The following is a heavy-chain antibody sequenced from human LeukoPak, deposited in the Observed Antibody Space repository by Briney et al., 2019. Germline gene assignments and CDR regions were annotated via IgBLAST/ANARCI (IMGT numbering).Heavy chain of an antibody. CDR2: ISSSSSSM. J-gene: IGHJ5*02. CDR1: GFTFSSFG. CDR3: TSRRTGFDP. Sequence: GGSLILSCAASGFTFSSFGMYWVRQAPGKGLEWVSYISSSSSSMFYADSVKGRFTISRDNAKNSLYLQMNSLRDEDTAVYYCTSRRTGFDPWGQGTLVTVSS. V-gene: IGHV3-48*02.